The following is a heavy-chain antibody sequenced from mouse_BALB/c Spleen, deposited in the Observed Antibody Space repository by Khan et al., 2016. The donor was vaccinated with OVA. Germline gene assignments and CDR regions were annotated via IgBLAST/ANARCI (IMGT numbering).Heavy chain of an antibody. CDR2: ISGDSNTI. V-gene: IGHV5-17*02. CDR3: ATSYFYGYYFDY. Sequence: EVELVESGGGLVQPGGSRKLSCAASGFTFNSYGMHWVRQAPEKGLEWVAYISGDSNTIYYTDTVKGRFTISRDNPTNTLFLPMTSLMSEETAMYYCATSYFYGYYFDYWGPGTTLTVS. D-gene: IGHD1-1*01. CDR1: GFTFNSYG. J-gene: IGHJ2*01.